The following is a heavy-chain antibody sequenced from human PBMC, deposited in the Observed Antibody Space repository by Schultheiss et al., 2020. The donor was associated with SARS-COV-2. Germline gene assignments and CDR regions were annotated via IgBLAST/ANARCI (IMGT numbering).Heavy chain of an antibody. Sequence: GGSLRLSCAASGFTFSSYGMHWVRQAPGKGLEGVAVIWYDGSNKYYADSVKGRFTISRDNSKNTLYLQMNSLRAEDTAVYYCARGPYTAMAGDGMDVWGQGTTVTVSS. D-gene: IGHD5-18*01. J-gene: IGHJ6*02. CDR3: ARGPYTAMAGDGMDV. V-gene: IGHV3-33*01. CDR1: GFTFSSYG. CDR2: IWYDGSNK.